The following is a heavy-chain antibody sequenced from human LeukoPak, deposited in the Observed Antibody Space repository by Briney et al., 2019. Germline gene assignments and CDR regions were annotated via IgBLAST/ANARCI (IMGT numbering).Heavy chain of an antibody. CDR1: GGSISDPY. CDR2: VYYSGST. J-gene: IGHJ6*03. CDR3: ARVMGDLASLYHMDV. Sequence: SETLSLTCTVSGGSISDPYWSWVRQPPGKGLEWIGDVYYSGSTHQNPSLKSRVTISVDTSKNQFSLKLRSVTAADTAVYYCARVMGDLASLYHMDVWGKGTTVTVSS. V-gene: IGHV4-59*11. D-gene: IGHD3-16*01.